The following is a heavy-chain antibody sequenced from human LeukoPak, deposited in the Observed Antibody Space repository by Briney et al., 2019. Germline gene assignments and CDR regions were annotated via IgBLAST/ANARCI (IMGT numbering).Heavy chain of an antibody. J-gene: IGHJ5*02. CDR3: ARDLWSGYCNWFDP. CDR2: IIPIFGTA. CDR1: RGTFSSYA. Sequence: SVKVSCKASRGTFSSYAISWVRQAPGQGLEWMGGIIPIFGTANYAQKFQGRVTITTDESTSTAYMELSSLRSEDTAVYYCARDLWSGYCNWFDPWGQGTLVTVSS. V-gene: IGHV1-69*05. D-gene: IGHD3-3*01.